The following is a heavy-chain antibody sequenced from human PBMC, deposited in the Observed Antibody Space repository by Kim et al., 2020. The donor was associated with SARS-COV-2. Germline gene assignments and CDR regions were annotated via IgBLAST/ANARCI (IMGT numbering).Heavy chain of an antibody. J-gene: IGHJ3*02. Sequence: ASVKVSCKASGYTFTSYYMHWVRQAPGQGLEWMGIINPSGGSTSYAQKFQGRVTMTRDTSTSTVYMELSSLISEDTAVYYCARATSVDLGDFSAEPDAFDIWGQGTMVTVSS. CDR1: GYTFTSYY. CDR3: ARATSVDLGDFSAEPDAFDI. V-gene: IGHV1-46*01. CDR2: INPSGGST. D-gene: IGHD3-3*01.